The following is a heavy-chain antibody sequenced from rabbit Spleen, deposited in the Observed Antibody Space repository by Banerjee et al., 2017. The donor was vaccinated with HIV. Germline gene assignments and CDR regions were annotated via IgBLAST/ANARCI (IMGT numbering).Heavy chain of an antibody. CDR1: GLDLSSRYW. V-gene: IGHV1S40*01. J-gene: IGHJ4*01. D-gene: IGHD1-1*01. Sequence: QSLEESGGDLVKPGASLTLTCKASGLDLSSRYWICWVRQAPGKGLEWIACIDVAKSGDTYYTNCAKGRFTISKTSSTTVALQVPSLTAADTATYFCARDLVAVIGWNFNLWGPGTLVTVS. CDR3: ARDLVAVIGWNFNL. CDR2: IDVAKSGDT.